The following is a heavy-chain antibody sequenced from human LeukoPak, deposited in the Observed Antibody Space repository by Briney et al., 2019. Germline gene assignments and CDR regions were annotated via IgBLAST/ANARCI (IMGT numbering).Heavy chain of an antibody. CDR3: ARATWYGGNPSGAFDI. CDR1: GYTFTNYH. J-gene: IGHJ3*02. V-gene: IGHV1-46*01. Sequence: ASVKVSCKASGYTFTNYHLHWVRQAPGQGLEWMGIFNPSGGSTSYAQKFQDRVTMTRDTSTSTVYMELNSLRSEDTAVYYCARATWYGGNPSGAFDIWGQGTMVTVSS. CDR2: FNPSGGST. D-gene: IGHD4/OR15-4a*01.